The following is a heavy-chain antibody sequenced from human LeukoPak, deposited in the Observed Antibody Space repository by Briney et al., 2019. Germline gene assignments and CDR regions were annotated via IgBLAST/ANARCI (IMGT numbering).Heavy chain of an antibody. Sequence: ASVKVSCKASGYTFTSYDTNWVRQATGQGLEWMGWMNPNSGNTGYAQKFQGRVTMTRNTSISTAYMELSSLRSEDTAVYYCARGRGKWYYDFWSGAERYYFDYWGQGTLVTVSS. V-gene: IGHV1-8*01. CDR1: GYTFTSYD. J-gene: IGHJ4*02. D-gene: IGHD3-3*01. CDR2: MNPNSGNT. CDR3: ARGRGKWYYDFWSGAERYYFDY.